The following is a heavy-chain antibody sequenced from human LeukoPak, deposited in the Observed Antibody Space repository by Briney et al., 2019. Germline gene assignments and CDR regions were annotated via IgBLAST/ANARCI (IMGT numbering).Heavy chain of an antibody. CDR3: AKESYGDLYFDY. CDR1: GFTFSSYG. CDR2: ISYDGSNK. Sequence: GGSLRLSCAASGFTFSSYGMHWVRQAPGKGLEWVAVISYDGSNKYYADSVKGRFTISSDNSKNTLYLQMNSLRAEDTAVYYCAKESYGDLYFDYWGQGTLVTVSS. J-gene: IGHJ4*02. V-gene: IGHV3-30*18. D-gene: IGHD4-17*01.